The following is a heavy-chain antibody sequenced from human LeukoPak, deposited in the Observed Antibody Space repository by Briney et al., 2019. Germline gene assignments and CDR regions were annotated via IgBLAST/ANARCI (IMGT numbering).Heavy chain of an antibody. CDR1: GVSFSRTW. J-gene: IGHJ4*02. CDR3: ATDGAYGLTH. Sequence: GGSLRLSCAASGVSFSRTWMHWVRQAPGKRLVWVSHVKSDGSTTYAESVKGRFTISRDNNKDMVFLQMNSLRAEDTAVYYCATDGAYGLTHWGQGTLVTVSS. V-gene: IGHV3-74*03. D-gene: IGHD3-16*01. CDR2: VKSDGST.